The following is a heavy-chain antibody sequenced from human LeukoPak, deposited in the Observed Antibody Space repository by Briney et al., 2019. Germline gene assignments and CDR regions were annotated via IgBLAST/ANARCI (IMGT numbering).Heavy chain of an antibody. J-gene: IGHJ4*02. Sequence: SGGSLRLSCAASGFTFSSYWMNWARQAPGKGLEWVASINHNGNVNYYVDSVKGRFTISRDNAKNSLYLQMSNLRAEDTAVYYCARDPHGYNSYFDYWGQGTLVTVSS. CDR1: GFTFSSYW. CDR2: INHNGNVN. V-gene: IGHV3-7*03. CDR3: ARDPHGYNSYFDY. D-gene: IGHD5-24*01.